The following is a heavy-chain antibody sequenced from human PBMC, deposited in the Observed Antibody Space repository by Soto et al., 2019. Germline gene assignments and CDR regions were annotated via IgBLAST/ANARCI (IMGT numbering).Heavy chain of an antibody. J-gene: IGHJ4*02. Sequence: GGSLRLSCAASGFTFRNYNMHWVRQAPGKRLVWVSRINSDGSSTNYADSVKGRFTISRDNAKNTLYLQMNSLRAEDTAVYYCARLPVDTSTGIDYWGQGTLVTVSS. V-gene: IGHV3-74*01. CDR2: INSDGSST. CDR1: GFTFRNYN. CDR3: ARLPVDTSTGIDY. D-gene: IGHD5-18*01.